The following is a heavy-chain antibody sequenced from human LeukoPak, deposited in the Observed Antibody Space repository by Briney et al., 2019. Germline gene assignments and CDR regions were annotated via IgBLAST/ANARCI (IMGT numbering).Heavy chain of an antibody. CDR2: ISGSGGST. V-gene: IGHV3-23*01. CDR3: ARDGPYYDFWSGYSARYYMDV. Sequence: GGSLRLSCAASGFTFSSYAMSWVRQASGKGLEWVSAISGSGGSTYYADSVKGRFTISRDNAKNSLYLQMNSLRAEDTAVYYCARDGPYYDFWSGYSARYYMDVWGKGTTVTVSS. CDR1: GFTFSSYA. D-gene: IGHD3-3*01. J-gene: IGHJ6*03.